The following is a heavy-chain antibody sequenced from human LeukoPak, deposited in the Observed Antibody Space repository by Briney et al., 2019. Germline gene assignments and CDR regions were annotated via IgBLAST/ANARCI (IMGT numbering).Heavy chain of an antibody. CDR2: ISGSGGST. J-gene: IGHJ4*02. D-gene: IGHD6-19*01. V-gene: IGHV3-23*01. Sequence: GGSLTLSCAASGCTFNNFAMSWVRQAAGKGLEWVSTISGSGGSTFYADSVKGRFPISKDNSKNTLFLQMNSLRVEDTAIYYCAKAGSSGWSSSGGDYWGQGSLVTVSS. CDR1: GCTFNNFA. CDR3: AKAGSSGWSSSGGDY.